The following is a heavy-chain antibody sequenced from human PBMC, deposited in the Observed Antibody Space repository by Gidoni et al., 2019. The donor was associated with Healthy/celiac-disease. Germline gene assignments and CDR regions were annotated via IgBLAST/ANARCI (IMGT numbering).Heavy chain of an antibody. J-gene: IGHJ3*02. Sequence: EVQLVESGGGLVQPGGSLSLSCAASGFTFSSYWMSWVRQAPGKGLEWVANIKQDGSEKYYVDSVKGRFTISRDNAKNSLYLQMNSLRAEDTAVYYCARESYYDSSGYPHAFDIWGQGTMVTVSS. D-gene: IGHD3-22*01. CDR2: IKQDGSEK. V-gene: IGHV3-7*01. CDR3: ARESYYDSSGYPHAFDI. CDR1: GFTFSSYW.